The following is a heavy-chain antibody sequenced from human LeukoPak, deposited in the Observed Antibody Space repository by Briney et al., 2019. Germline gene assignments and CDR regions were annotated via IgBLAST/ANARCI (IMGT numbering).Heavy chain of an antibody. CDR1: GYTLTELS. J-gene: IGHJ5*02. CDR3: ATAWTLVGYSHFNWFDP. Sequence: ASVEVSCKVSGYTLTELSMHWVRQAPGKGLEWMGGFDPEDGETIYAQKFQGRVTMTEDTSTDTAYMELSSLRPEDTAVYYCATAWTLVGYSHFNWFDPWGQGTLVTVSS. D-gene: IGHD4-11*01. CDR2: FDPEDGET. V-gene: IGHV1-24*01.